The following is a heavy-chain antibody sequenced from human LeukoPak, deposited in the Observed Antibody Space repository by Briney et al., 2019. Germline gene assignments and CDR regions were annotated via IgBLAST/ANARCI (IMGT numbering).Heavy chain of an antibody. J-gene: IGHJ4*02. CDR2: ISSSSSYI. D-gene: IGHD2-2*01. V-gene: IGHV3-21*06. CDR3: TRGRYQLLGPNDS. Sequence: GGSLRLSCAASGFTFSSYSMNWVRQAPGKGLEWVSSISSSSSYIYYADSVKGRFTISRDNDKNSVYLQMNSLRDEDTAVYFRTRGRYQLLGPNDSWGQGSLVTVSS. CDR1: GFTFSSYS.